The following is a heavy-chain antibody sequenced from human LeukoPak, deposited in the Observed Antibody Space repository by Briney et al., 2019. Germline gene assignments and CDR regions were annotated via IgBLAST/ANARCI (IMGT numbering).Heavy chain of an antibody. V-gene: IGHV1-46*01. CDR3: ARSPYYYHRRAGFDWFDP. Sequence: ASVKVSCKAAGYTFTSYYMHWVRQAPGQGLEWMGIINPSGGSTSYAQKFQGRVTMTRDMSTSTVYMELSSLRSEDTAVYYCARSPYYYHRRAGFDWFDPWGQGTLVTVSS. J-gene: IGHJ5*02. D-gene: IGHD3-10*01. CDR2: INPSGGST. CDR1: GYTFTSYY.